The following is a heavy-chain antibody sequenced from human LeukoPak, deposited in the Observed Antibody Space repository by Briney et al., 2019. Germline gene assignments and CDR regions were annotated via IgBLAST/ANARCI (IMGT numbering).Heavy chain of an antibody. CDR3: AKADNSVSCRQFDC. D-gene: IGHD3-22*01. CDR1: GVTFSSDA. J-gene: IGHJ4*02. Sequence: GGSVRLSCAASGVTFSSDAMSWVRQAPGKGLEWVSIISASGATTFYADSVKGRFTISRDNSKNAIYLQMNSLRAEDTAVYYCAKADNSVSCRQFDCWGQGTLVTVSS. CDR2: ISASGATT. V-gene: IGHV3-23*01.